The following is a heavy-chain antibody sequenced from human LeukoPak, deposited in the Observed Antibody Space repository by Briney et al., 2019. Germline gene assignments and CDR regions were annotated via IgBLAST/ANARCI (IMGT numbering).Heavy chain of an antibody. CDR2: IWYDGSNK. Sequence: GGSLRLSCAASGFTFSSYGMHWVRQAPGKGLEWVAVIWYDGSNKYYADSVKGRFTISRDNSKNTLYLQMNSLRAEDTAVYYCAREGRFQYGMDVWGQGTTVTVSS. V-gene: IGHV3-33*01. CDR1: GFTFSSYG. D-gene: IGHD3-3*01. CDR3: AREGRFQYGMDV. J-gene: IGHJ6*02.